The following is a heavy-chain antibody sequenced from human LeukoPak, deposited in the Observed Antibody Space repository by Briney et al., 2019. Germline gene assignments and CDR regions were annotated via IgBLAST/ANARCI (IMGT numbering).Heavy chain of an antibody. CDR1: GGTFSSYA. Sequence: EASVKVSCKASGGTFSSYAISWVRQAPGQGLEWMGGIIPIFGTANYAQKFQGRVTITADESTSTAYMELSGLRSEDTAVYYCVSAVVADYYYYGMDVWGQGTTVTVSS. V-gene: IGHV1-69*13. D-gene: IGHD2-15*01. J-gene: IGHJ6*02. CDR3: VSAVVADYYYYGMDV. CDR2: IIPIFGTA.